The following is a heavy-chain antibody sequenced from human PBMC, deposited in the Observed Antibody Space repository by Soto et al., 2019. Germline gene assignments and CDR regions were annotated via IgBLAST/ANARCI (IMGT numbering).Heavy chain of an antibody. CDR2: IWYDGSNK. J-gene: IGHJ6*02. V-gene: IGHV3-33*01. CDR3: ARENYDFWSGYHTNYGMDV. D-gene: IGHD3-3*01. Sequence: GGSLRLSCAASGFTFSSYGMHWVRQAPGKGLEWVAVIWYDGSNKYYADSVKGRFTISRDNSKNTLYLQMNSLRAEDTAVYYCARENYDFWSGYHTNYGMDVWGQGTTVTVSS. CDR1: GFTFSSYG.